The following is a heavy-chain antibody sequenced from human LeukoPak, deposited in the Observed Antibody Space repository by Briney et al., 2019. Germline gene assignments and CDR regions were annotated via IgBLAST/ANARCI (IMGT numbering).Heavy chain of an antibody. CDR2: INHSGST. CDR1: GFTFSSYY. J-gene: IGHJ4*02. CDR3: ARGVKQWLVAGYFDY. D-gene: IGHD6-19*01. V-gene: IGHV4-34*01. Sequence: PSESLSLTCAVYGFTFSSYYWSWIRQPPGKGLEWIGEINHSGSTKYNPSLKSRVTISVDTTKNQFSLKLSSVTAADTAVYYCARGVKQWLVAGYFDYWGQGTLVTVSS.